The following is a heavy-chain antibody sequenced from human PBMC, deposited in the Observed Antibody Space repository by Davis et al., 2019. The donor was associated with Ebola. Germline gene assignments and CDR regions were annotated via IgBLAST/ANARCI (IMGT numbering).Heavy chain of an antibody. CDR2: IKSKTDGGTT. J-gene: IGHJ6*02. CDR3: TTQYPRYYYGMDV. D-gene: IGHD4-11*01. CDR1: GFTFSNAW. Sequence: PGGSLRLSCAASGFTFSNAWMSWVRQAPGKGLEWVGRIKSKTDGGTTDYAAPVKGRFTISRDDSKNTLYLQMNSLKTEDTAVYYCTTQYPRYYYGMDVWGQGTTVTVSS. V-gene: IGHV3-15*01.